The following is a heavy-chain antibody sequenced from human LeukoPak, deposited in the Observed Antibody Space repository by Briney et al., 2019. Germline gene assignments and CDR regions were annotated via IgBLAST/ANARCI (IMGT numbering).Heavy chain of an antibody. CDR1: GFTFSSYS. Sequence: GGSLRLSCAASGFTFSSYSMNWVRHTPGKGLEWVSYISTGSNYIYYADSVKGRFTISRDNAKNSLYLQMNSLRAEDTAVYYCARHKRGYYSPFDIWGQGTMVTVSS. V-gene: IGHV3-21*01. J-gene: IGHJ3*02. CDR3: ARHKRGYYSPFDI. D-gene: IGHD3-10*01. CDR2: ISTGSNYI.